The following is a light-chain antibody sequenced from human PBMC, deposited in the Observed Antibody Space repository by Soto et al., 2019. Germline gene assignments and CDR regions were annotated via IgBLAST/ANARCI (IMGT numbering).Light chain of an antibody. Sequence: SSELTQPPSVSVAPGQTARITCGGNNIGSESVHWYQQKPGQAPVLVVYDDSNRPSGIPERFSGSSSGNTATLSISRVEAGDEADYYCQVWDSSTNRYVFGTGTKVTVL. CDR2: DDS. V-gene: IGLV3-21*02. J-gene: IGLJ1*01. CDR3: QVWDSSTNRYV. CDR1: NIGSES.